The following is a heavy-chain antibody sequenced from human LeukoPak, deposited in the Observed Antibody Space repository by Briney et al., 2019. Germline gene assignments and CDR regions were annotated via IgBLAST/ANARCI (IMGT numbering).Heavy chain of an antibody. V-gene: IGHV4-34*01. D-gene: IGHD3-10*01. CDR1: IGSFSVYY. CDR2: INHRGST. J-gene: IGHJ6*02. Sequence: SETLSLTCAVYIGSFSVYYWSWLRHPPGKGVEWIVEINHRGSTNYNPSLKSRVTISVDTSKNQFSLKLSSVTAADTAVYYCARENYYGSGSYYPYYYYGMDVWGQGTTVTVSS. CDR3: ARENYYGSGSYYPYYYYGMDV.